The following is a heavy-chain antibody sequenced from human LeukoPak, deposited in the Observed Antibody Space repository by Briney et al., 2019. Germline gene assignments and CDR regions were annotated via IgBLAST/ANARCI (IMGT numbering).Heavy chain of an antibody. V-gene: IGHV3-23*01. CDR3: AREAAWGNWYFDL. CDR2: ISGSGGST. J-gene: IGHJ2*01. D-gene: IGHD3-16*01. CDR1: GFTFSSYA. Sequence: PGGSLRLSCAASGFTFSSYAMSWVRQAPGKGLEWVSAISGSGGSTYYADSVEGRFTASRDNSNKILYLEMNSLRYDDTALYYCAREAAWGNWYFDLWGRGTLVTVST.